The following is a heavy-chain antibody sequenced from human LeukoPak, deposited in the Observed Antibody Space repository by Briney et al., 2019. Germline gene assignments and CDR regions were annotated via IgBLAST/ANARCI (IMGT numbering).Heavy chain of an antibody. CDR2: IYYSGST. V-gene: IGHV4-59*08. J-gene: IGHJ4*02. CDR3: ARHIAAAGRFDY. D-gene: IGHD6-13*01. Sequence: SETLSLTCTVSGVSISSFYWSWIRQPPGKGLEWIGYIYYSGSTNYNPSLKSRVTISVDRSKSQFSLKVSSVTAADTAVYYCARHIAAAGRFDYWGQGTLVTVSS. CDR1: GVSISSFY.